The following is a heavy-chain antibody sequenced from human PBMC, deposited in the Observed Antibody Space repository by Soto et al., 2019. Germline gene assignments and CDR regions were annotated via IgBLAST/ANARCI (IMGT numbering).Heavy chain of an antibody. CDR2: ISGSGGST. CDR3: AKENYDFWSGYLNFDY. Sequence: GGSLRLSCAASGFTFSSYAMSWVRQAPGKGLEWVSAISGSGGSTYYADSVKGRFTISRDNSKNTLYLQMNSLRAEDTAVYYCAKENYDFWSGYLNFDYWGQGTLVNVSS. CDR1: GFTFSSYA. D-gene: IGHD3-3*01. V-gene: IGHV3-23*01. J-gene: IGHJ4*02.